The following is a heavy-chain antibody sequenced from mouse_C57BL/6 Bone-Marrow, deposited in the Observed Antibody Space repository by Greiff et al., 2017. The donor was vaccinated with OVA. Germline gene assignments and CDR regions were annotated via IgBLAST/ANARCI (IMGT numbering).Heavy chain of an antibody. J-gene: IGHJ4*01. CDR1: GYTFTNYW. V-gene: IGHV1-63*01. CDR2: IYPGGGYT. Sequence: QVQLQQSGAELVRPGTSVKMSCKASGYTFTNYWIGWAKQRPGHGLEWIGDIYPGGGYTNYNEKFKGKATLTADKSSSTAYMQFSSLTSEDSAIYYCARRGNGGVYYAMDYWGQGTSVTVSS. CDR3: ARRGNGGVYYAMDY. D-gene: IGHD2-1*01.